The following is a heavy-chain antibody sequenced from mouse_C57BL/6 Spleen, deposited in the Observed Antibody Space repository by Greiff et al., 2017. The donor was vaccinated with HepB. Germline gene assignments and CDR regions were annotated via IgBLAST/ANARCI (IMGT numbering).Heavy chain of an antibody. CDR3: ARGDGFSAWFAY. CDR1: GFTFSDYG. CDR2: ISSGSSTI. D-gene: IGHD2-3*01. V-gene: IGHV5-17*01. J-gene: IGHJ3*01. Sequence: DVKLVESGGGLVKPGGSLKLSCAASGFTFSDYGMHWVRQAPEKGLEWVAYISSGSSTIYYADTVKGRFTISRDNAKNTLFLQMTSLRSEDTAMYYCARGDGFSAWFAYWGQGTLVTVSA.